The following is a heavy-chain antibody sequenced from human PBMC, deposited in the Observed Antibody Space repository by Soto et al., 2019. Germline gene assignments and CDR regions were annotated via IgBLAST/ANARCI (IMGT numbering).Heavy chain of an antibody. D-gene: IGHD4-17*01. J-gene: IGHJ4*02. Sequence: QVLLVQSGAEVKKPGASVRVSCRTSGYTFTSAYMHWVRQAPGQGLEWVGVINLSDGSTLYAQKFQGRVTLTRDTSTSTLYIELNSLTSEDTAVYYCARDRFGYADSGDWGQGTLVTVSS. V-gene: IGHV1-46*01. CDR2: INLSDGST. CDR1: GYTFTSAY. CDR3: ARDRFGYADSGD.